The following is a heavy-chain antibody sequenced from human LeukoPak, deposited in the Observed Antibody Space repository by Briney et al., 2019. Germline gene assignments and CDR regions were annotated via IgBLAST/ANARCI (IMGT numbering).Heavy chain of an antibody. J-gene: IGHJ4*02. CDR1: GYTFTGYY. CDR2: INPNSGGT. V-gene: IGHV1-2*02. Sequence: ASVKVSCKASGYTFTGYYMHWVRQAPGQGLEWMGWINPNSGGTNYAQKLQGRVTMTTDTSTSTAYMELRSLRSDDTAVYYCARIGSSGYYYFSIYWGQGTLVTVSS. CDR3: ARIGSSGYYYFSIY. D-gene: IGHD3-22*01.